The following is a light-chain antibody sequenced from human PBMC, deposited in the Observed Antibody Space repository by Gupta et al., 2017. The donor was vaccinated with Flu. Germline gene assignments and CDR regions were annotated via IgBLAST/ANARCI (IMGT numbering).Light chain of an antibody. CDR1: QEINIF. V-gene: IGKV1-33*01. CDR3: QQYSNSPLT. Sequence: DIQMTQSPSFLSASVGDRVNITCQASQEINIFLNWYQQKPGKAPKLLINKAFILETGVPSRLSGSGSGTDFVFSISSLQPEDIGTYYCQQYSNSPLTFGGGTKVDIK. J-gene: IGKJ4*01. CDR2: KAF.